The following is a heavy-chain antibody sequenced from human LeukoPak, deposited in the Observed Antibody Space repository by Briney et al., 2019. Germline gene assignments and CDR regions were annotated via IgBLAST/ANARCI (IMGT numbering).Heavy chain of an antibody. Sequence: TSQTLSLTCTVSGGSISSGDYYWSWIRQPPGKGLEWIGYIYYSGSTYYNPSLKSRVTISVDTSKNQFSLKLSSVTAADTAVYYCARDDSSGYYNAFDIWGQGTMVTVSS. CDR2: IYYSGST. D-gene: IGHD3-22*01. CDR1: GGSISSGDYY. V-gene: IGHV4-30-4*01. CDR3: ARDDSSGYYNAFDI. J-gene: IGHJ3*02.